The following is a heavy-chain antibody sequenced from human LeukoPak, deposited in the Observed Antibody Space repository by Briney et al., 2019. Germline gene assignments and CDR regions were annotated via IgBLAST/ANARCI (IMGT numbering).Heavy chain of an antibody. CDR1: GDSIIRGGYC. CDR3: ARDGAAAPPHNYYGMDV. J-gene: IGHJ6*01. V-gene: IGHV4-31*11. Sequence: TLSLTCVVSGDSIIRGGYCWSWIRQHPGKGLEWIAPIHYSGNTFYNPSLKSRIAISADTSKTQFSLKVSSVTVADTAVYYCARDGAAAPPHNYYGMDVWGQGTTVTVSS. CDR2: IHYSGNT. D-gene: IGHD6-13*01.